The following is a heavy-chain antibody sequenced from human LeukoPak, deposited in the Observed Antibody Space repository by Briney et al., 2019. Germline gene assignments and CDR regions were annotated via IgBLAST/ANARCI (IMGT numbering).Heavy chain of an antibody. Sequence: GESLKISCKGSGYRFTSYWIGWVRPMPGKGLEWMGIIYPGDSDTRYSPSFQGQVTISADKSISTAYLQWSSLRASDTAMYYCARHKGDYDFWSGPIGDYWGQGTLVTVSS. D-gene: IGHD3-3*01. J-gene: IGHJ4*02. V-gene: IGHV5-51*01. CDR3: ARHKGDYDFWSGPIGDY. CDR2: IYPGDSDT. CDR1: GYRFTSYW.